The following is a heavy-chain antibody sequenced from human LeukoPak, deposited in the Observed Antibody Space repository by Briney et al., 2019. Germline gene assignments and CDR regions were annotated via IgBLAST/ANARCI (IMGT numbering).Heavy chain of an antibody. CDR2: ISTSSIYI. CDR1: GFTFSTYS. Sequence: GGSLRLSCAASGFTFSTYSMNWVRQAPGKGLEWISFISTSSIYIYYADSVKGRFTISRDNARNSLYLQMNSLRAEDTAVYYCAKSDMSWGSWYYFDYWGQGTLVTVSS. CDR3: AKSDMSWGSWYYFDY. V-gene: IGHV3-21*04. D-gene: IGHD6-13*01. J-gene: IGHJ4*02.